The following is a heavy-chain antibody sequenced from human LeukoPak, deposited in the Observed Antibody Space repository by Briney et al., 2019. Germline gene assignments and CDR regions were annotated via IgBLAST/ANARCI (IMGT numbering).Heavy chain of an antibody. J-gene: IGHJ4*02. Sequence: GGSLRLSCAASGFTFSSYGMHWVRQAPGKGLEWVSAISGSGGSTYYADSVKGRFTISRDNSKNTLYLQMNSLRAEDTAVYYCARVTRYYFDYWGQGTLVTVSS. CDR2: ISGSGGST. CDR1: GFTFSSYG. V-gene: IGHV3-23*01. CDR3: ARVTRYYFDY. D-gene: IGHD4-11*01.